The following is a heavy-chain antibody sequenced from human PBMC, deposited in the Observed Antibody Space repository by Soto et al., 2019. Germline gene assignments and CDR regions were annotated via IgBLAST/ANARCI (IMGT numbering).Heavy chain of an antibody. J-gene: IGHJ6*02. V-gene: IGHV1-18*04. CDR3: ARDIVVGTPAIPLPFYPYDGMDV. CDR1: GYNFTNYG. D-gene: IGHD2-2*02. CDR2: ISGYNGNT. Sequence: QVQLVQSEGEMKKPGASVTVSCKASGYNFTNYGISWVRQAPGQGLQWMGWISGYNGNTHDAHKFQSRVTLTTDTSTATAYIELRSLISDDTAVYYCARDIVVGTPAIPLPFYPYDGMDVWGQGTTVTVSS.